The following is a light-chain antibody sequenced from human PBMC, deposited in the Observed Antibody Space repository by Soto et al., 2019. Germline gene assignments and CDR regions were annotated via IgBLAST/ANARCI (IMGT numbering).Light chain of an antibody. J-gene: IGLJ1*01. V-gene: IGLV1-51*01. CDR1: SSNIGGNS. CDR3: GSWDSSLRAYV. CDR2: DDN. Sequence: QSVLTQPPSVSAAPGQKVTISCSGSSSNIGGNSVSWYQQLPGTAPKLLIYDDNKRPSGIPDRFSGSKSGTSATLGITGFQTGDEADYYCGSWDSSLRAYVLGTGTKVTV.